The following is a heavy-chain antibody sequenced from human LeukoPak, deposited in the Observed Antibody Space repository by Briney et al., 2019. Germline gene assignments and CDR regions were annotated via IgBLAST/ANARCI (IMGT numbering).Heavy chain of an antibody. J-gene: IGHJ6*02. D-gene: IGHD3-22*01. CDR3: GGVTTYYSYAVDV. CDR1: GFTFSSYG. V-gene: IGHV3-48*04. CDR2: ISGSESTI. Sequence: GGSLRLSCAASGFTFSSYGMHWVRQAPGKGLEWISYISGSESTIYYADSVKGRFTISRDNAKNSLYLHMSSLRAEDTAVYYCGGVTTYYSYAVDVWGQGTTVTVSS.